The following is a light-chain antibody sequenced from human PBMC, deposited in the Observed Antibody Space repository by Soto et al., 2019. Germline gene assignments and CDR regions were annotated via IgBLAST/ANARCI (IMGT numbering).Light chain of an antibody. Sequence: IVLTQSPGTLSLSPGERATLSCRASQSVISGNLAWYQQRPGQAPRLVIFGGSYRATGIPDRFSGSGSGTDYSLTISRVEPEDFAVYYCQHYGNSPTFGGGTKVEIK. J-gene: IGKJ4*01. V-gene: IGKV3-20*01. CDR3: QHYGNSPT. CDR2: GGS. CDR1: QSVISGN.